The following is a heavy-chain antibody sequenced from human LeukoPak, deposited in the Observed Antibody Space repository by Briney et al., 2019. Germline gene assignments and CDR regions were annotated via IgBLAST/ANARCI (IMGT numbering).Heavy chain of an antibody. J-gene: IGHJ4*02. D-gene: IGHD5-24*01. Sequence: SETLSLTCTVSGGSISTSNYYWSWIRQPAGKGLEWIGRIYTSGSTNYNPSLKSRVTMSVDTSKNQFSLKLSSVTAADTAVYYCARAFNGYLPDYWGQGTLVTVSS. V-gene: IGHV4-61*02. CDR2: IYTSGST. CDR3: ARAFNGYLPDY. CDR1: GGSISTSNYY.